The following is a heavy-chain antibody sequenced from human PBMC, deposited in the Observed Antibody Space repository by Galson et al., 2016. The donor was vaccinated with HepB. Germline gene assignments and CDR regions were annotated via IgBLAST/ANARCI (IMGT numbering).Heavy chain of an antibody. J-gene: IGHJ3*02. Sequence: LRLSCAASGFTFSNYWMTWVRQAPGKGLEWVANIKQDGSKKYYLDSVEGRFTISRDTAKNSLYLQMNSLRAEDTAVYFCARDFSPSYYYDSSSYYGDAFDIWGQGTMVTVSS. CDR2: IKQDGSKK. V-gene: IGHV3-7*03. D-gene: IGHD3-22*01. CDR3: ARDFSPSYYYDSSSYYGDAFDI. CDR1: GFTFSNYW.